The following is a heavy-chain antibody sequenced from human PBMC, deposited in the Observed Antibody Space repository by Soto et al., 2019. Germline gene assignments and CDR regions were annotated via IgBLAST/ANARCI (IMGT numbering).Heavy chain of an antibody. CDR3: AAGDPSYAMGV. Sequence: QVQLVESGGGVVQPGRSLRLSCVASGITLNSYFMYWVRQAPGKGLEWVAAISYDGSNKHYTDSVKGRFTISRDNSKNTLDLQTNSLRPEDTAVYYCAAGDPSYAMGVWGQGTTVTVSS. V-gene: IGHV3-30-3*01. J-gene: IGHJ6*02. CDR1: GITLNSYF. CDR2: ISYDGSNK.